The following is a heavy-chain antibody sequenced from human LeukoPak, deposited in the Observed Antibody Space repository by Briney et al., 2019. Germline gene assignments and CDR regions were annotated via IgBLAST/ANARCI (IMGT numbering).Heavy chain of an antibody. D-gene: IGHD2-21*02. V-gene: IGHV4-59*08. CDR2: IYYSGST. CDR3: ARHRTHCGGDCWGNYFDY. J-gene: IGHJ4*02. Sequence: SETLSLTCTVSGGSISSYYWSWIRQPPGKGLEWIGYIYYSGSTNYNPSLKSRVTISVDTSKNQFSLKLSSVTAADTAVYYCARHRTHCGGDCWGNYFDYWGQGTLVTVSS. CDR1: GGSISSYY.